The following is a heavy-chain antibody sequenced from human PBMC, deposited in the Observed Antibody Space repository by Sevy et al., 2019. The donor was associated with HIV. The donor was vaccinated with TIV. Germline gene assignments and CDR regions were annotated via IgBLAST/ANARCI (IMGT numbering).Heavy chain of an antibody. D-gene: IGHD3-22*01. CDR2: ISYDGSNT. Sequence: GGSLRLSCAASGFTFSTYAMHWVRQAPGKGLEWVAVISYDGSNTYYADSVKGRFTISRDSSKNTLYLQMNSLRAEDTAVYFCARDGGYDSRGYDLSNYCGQVTLVTVSS. CDR3: ARDGGYDSRGYDLSNY. V-gene: IGHV3-30*04. J-gene: IGHJ4*02. CDR1: GFTFSTYA.